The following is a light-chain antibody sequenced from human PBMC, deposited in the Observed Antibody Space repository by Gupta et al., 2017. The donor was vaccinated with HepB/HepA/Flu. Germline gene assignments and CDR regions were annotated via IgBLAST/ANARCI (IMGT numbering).Light chain of an antibody. CDR3: QRKDRTLGT. J-gene: IGKJ1*01. Sequence: DIQMTQSPSSLAASVGDRVTITCRASQNIRTYLHWYQQRPGEAPKLLIYTASTSKSGVPSRFSGSASATDFTLTISMQHPEDFATYYCQRKDRTLGTFGQGTKVEIK. CDR2: TAS. CDR1: QNIRTY. V-gene: IGKV1-39*01.